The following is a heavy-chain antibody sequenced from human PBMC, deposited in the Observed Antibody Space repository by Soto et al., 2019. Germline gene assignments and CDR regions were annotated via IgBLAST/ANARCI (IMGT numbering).Heavy chain of an antibody. D-gene: IGHD4-17*01. CDR2: IYYSGST. V-gene: IGHV4-31*03. CDR3: ARGPVTTGTRGMRWFDY. Sequence: QVQLQESGPGLVKPSQTLSLTCTVSGGSISSGGYYWSWIRQHPGKGLEWSGYIYYSGSTYYNPSHKIRFTISSAQSNDQFSLKPSSVTAADTAVDYCARGPVTTGTRGMRWFDYWGQGTLVTASS. CDR1: GGSISSGGYY. J-gene: IGHJ4*01.